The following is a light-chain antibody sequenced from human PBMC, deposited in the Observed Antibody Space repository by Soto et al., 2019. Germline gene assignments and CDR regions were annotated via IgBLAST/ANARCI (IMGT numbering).Light chain of an antibody. CDR1: QSISSY. CDR2: AAS. J-gene: IGKJ5*01. CDR3: QQSYSTAIT. V-gene: IGKV1-39*01. Sequence: DIQMTQSPSSLSASVGDRVTITCRASQSISSYLNWYQQKPWKAPKLLIYAASSLQSGVPSRFSGSGSGTDFTLTISSLQPEDFATYYCQQSYSTAITFGQGTRLEIK.